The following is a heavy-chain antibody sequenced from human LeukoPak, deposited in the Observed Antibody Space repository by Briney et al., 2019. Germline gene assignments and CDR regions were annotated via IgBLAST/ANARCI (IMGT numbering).Heavy chain of an antibody. J-gene: IGHJ4*02. V-gene: IGHV3-13*01. D-gene: IGHD3-3*02. CDR3: ARGISSNRVDFDY. Sequence: GGSLRLSCAASGFTFSSYDMHWVRQATGKGLEWVSAIGTAGDTYYPGSVKGRFTISRDNSKNTLYLQMNSLRAEDTAVYYCARGISSNRVDFDYWGQGTLVTVSS. CDR2: IGTAGDT. CDR1: GFTFSSYD.